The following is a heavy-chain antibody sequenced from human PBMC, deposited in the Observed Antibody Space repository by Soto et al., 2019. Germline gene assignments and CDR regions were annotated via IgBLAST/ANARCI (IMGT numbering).Heavy chain of an antibody. CDR1: GFTFRNYA. J-gene: IGHJ4*02. D-gene: IGHD1-26*01. CDR3: ARSRNSAVADSFDF. Sequence: LRLSCAASGFTFRNYAIHWVRQAPGKGLEWVAVISRDGSHKYYLDSVKGRFTISRDNSKDTVNLLMNSLRDDDSAMYYCARSRNSAVADSFDFWGKGPLVTVSS. V-gene: IGHV3-30*04. CDR2: ISRDGSHK.